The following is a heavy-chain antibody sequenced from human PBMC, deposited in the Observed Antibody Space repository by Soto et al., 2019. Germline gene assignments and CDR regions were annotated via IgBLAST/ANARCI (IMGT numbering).Heavy chain of an antibody. CDR3: VKDQRGSNYGYFQY. V-gene: IGHV3-30*18. Sequence: QVQLVESGGGVVQPGRSLRPSCAASGFTFSNYGMHWVRQAPGKGLEWVTLISSDGNKKYYGDSVKGRFTISRDNSQSTLSLHMDSLRPEDTAVYYCVKDQRGSNYGYFQYWGQGALVTVSS. D-gene: IGHD4-4*01. CDR1: GFTFSNYG. CDR2: ISSDGNKK. J-gene: IGHJ1*01.